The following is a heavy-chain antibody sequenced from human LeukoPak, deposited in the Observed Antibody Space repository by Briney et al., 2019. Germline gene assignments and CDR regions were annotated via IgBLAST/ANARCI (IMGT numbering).Heavy chain of an antibody. CDR1: GGSISSYY. CDR3: ARVYADDSSGFYHFDY. CDR2: IYYSGST. D-gene: IGHD3-22*01. J-gene: IGHJ4*02. Sequence: PSETLSLTCTVSGGSISSYYWSWIRQPPGKGLEWIGYIYYSGSTYYNPSLKSRVTISLDTSKNQLSLELSSVTAADTAFYYCARVYADDSSGFYHFDYWGQGTLVTVSS. V-gene: IGHV4-59*01.